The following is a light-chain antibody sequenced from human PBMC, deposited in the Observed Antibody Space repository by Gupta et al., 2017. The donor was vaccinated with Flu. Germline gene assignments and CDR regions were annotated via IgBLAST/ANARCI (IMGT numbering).Light chain of an antibody. CDR3: SSGTSSTTLV. J-gene: IGLJ2*01. V-gene: IGLV2-14*01. CDR1: SSEIGSYKY. Sequence: SITITCTGTSSEIGSYKYVSLYQQHPAKALQLLIYDVTNRPSGVATRFSGSKSGDTASLTISGLQDEDEADYYCSSGTSSTTLVFGGGTRLTVL. CDR2: DVT.